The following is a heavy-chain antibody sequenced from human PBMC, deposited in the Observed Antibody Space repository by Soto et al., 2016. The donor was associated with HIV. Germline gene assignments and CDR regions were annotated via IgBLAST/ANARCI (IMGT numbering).Heavy chain of an antibody. CDR1: GFTFSDYY. Sequence: QVQLVESGGGVVKPGGSLRLFCTASGFTFSDYYINWIRQAPGKGLEWVSYISSSGGYTKYADSVKGRFTISRDNAKNSLYLQMNNLRVEDTATYCCARDRRNIVIAFGYGMDVWGQGTTVTVSS. CDR3: ARDRRNIVIAFGYGMDV. V-gene: IGHV3-11*05. CDR2: ISSSGGYT. D-gene: IGHD2-2*01. J-gene: IGHJ6*02.